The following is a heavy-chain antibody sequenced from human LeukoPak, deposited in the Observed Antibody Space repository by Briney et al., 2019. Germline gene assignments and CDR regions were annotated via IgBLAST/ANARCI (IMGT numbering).Heavy chain of an antibody. CDR3: ARSIGLAGGGVDV. CDR1: GFTFSDYN. V-gene: IGHV3-11*01. CDR2: ITNGGSTI. J-gene: IGHJ6*02. Sequence: AGGSLRLSCAASGFTFSDYNMNWVRQAPGKGLEWVSYITNGGSTIHHADSVKGRFTISRDNAKKTLYLQMNSLRAEDTAVYYCARSIGLAGGGVDVWGQGTTVTVSS. D-gene: IGHD4-23*01.